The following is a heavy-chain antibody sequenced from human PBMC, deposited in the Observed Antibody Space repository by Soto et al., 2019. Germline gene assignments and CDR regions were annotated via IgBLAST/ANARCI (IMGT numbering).Heavy chain of an antibody. CDR1: GGSFSGYY. Sequence: PSETLSLTCAVYGGSFSGYYWSWIRQPPGKGLDWIGEINHSGSTNYNPSLKSRVTISVDTSKNQFSLKLSSVTAADTAVYYCARGREGIAAAGNYYYGMDVWGQGTTVTVSS. V-gene: IGHV4-34*01. CDR2: INHSGST. D-gene: IGHD6-13*01. CDR3: ARGREGIAAAGNYYYGMDV. J-gene: IGHJ6*02.